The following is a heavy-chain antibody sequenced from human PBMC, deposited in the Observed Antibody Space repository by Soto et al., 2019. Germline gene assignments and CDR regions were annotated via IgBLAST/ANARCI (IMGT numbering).Heavy chain of an antibody. J-gene: IGHJ4*02. CDR2: ISGSGGST. V-gene: IGHV3-23*01. D-gene: IGHD3-10*01. Sequence: EVQLLESGGGLVQPGGSLRLSCAASGFTFSSYAMSWVRQAPGEGLEWGSAISGSGGSTYYADSVKGRFTISRDNSKNTLYLQMNSLRAEDTAVYYCAKDPGAFGELSYWGQGTLVTVSS. CDR1: GFTFSSYA. CDR3: AKDPGAFGELSY.